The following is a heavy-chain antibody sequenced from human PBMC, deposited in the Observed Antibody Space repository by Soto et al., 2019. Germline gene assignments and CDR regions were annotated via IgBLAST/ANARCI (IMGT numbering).Heavy chain of an antibody. J-gene: IGHJ6*02. CDR2: VIPNFGTA. CDR1: WGTLNSYS. V-gene: IGHV1-69*01. Sequence: VKVSCKGSWGTLNSYSISWVRQAPGQGLEWMGGVIPNFGTAHYAQTFQGRVTITADESTSTGYMELSSLRSEDTAVYYCASTVSRYYYYGMDVWGQGTTVTVSS. D-gene: IGHD4-4*01. CDR3: ASTVSRYYYYGMDV.